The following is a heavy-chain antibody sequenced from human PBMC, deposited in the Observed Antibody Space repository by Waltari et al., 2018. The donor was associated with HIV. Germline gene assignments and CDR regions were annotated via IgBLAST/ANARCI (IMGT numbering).Heavy chain of an antibody. CDR2: SLHSGNT. Sequence: QESGPGLVKPSETLSLTCSVSGYSIESGYYWDWIRQPPGKALEWIGSSLHSGNTYYNPSLKSRLTISLDTSKNQVSLKLSSVTAADTAVYYCASGSRRGHSHGIDYWGQGTLVTVSS. CDR1: GYSIESGYY. V-gene: IGHV4-38-2*01. CDR3: ASGSRRGHSHGIDY. J-gene: IGHJ4*02. D-gene: IGHD5-18*01.